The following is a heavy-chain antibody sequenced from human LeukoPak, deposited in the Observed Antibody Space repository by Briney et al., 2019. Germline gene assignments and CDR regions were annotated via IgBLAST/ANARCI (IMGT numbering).Heavy chain of an antibody. CDR1: GFTFSSYW. CDR2: INHNGNVN. J-gene: IGHJ5*02. Sequence: GGSLRLSCAASGFTFSSYWMNWARQAPGKGLEWVASINHNGNVNYYVDSVKGRFTISRDNAKNSLYLQMNSLRAEDTAVYYCARDAYGDYHWGQGTLVTVSS. D-gene: IGHD4-17*01. CDR3: ARDAYGDYH. V-gene: IGHV3-7*01.